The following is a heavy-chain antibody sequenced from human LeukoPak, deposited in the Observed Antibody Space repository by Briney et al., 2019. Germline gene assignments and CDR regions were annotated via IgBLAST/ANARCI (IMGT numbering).Heavy chain of an antibody. D-gene: IGHD3-22*01. J-gene: IGHJ6*02. V-gene: IGHV4-34*01. CDR3: ARRHDSPTVLYYYYYGMDV. CDR1: GGSFSGYY. Sequence: PSETLSLTCAVYGGSFSGYYWSWIRQPPGKGLEGIGEINHSGSTNYNPSLKSPVTISVDTSKNQFSLKLSSVTAADTAVYYCARRHDSPTVLYYYYYGMDVWGQGTTVTVSS. CDR2: INHSGST.